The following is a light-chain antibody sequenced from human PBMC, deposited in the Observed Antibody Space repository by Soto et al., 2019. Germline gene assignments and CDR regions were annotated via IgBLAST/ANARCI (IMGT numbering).Light chain of an antibody. CDR2: EAS. CDR3: QQYGNSPHT. J-gene: IGKJ2*01. Sequence: ELVLTQSPATLSLSPGERVALSCRASQSVRGDYLAWYQQKPGQPPRLLIYEASRGVPGIPDRFSGSGSGTDFILTISRLESEDLALYFCQQYGNSPHTFGQGTKLEIK. V-gene: IGKV3-20*01. CDR1: QSVRGDY.